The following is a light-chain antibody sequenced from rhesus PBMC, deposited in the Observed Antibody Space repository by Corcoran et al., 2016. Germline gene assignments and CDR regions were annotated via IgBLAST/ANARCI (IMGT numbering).Light chain of an antibody. CDR3: QQYNSAPLT. CDR2: SAS. CDR1: QGISSY. V-gene: IGKV1-37*01. Sequence: DIQMTQSPSSLSVSVGDTVTITCRASQGISSYLAWYQQKPGKAPKPLTYSASNLESGVTSRFSGSGSGTEFTLTISSLQPEDFATYYCQQYNSAPLTFGGGTKVEIK. J-gene: IGKJ4*01.